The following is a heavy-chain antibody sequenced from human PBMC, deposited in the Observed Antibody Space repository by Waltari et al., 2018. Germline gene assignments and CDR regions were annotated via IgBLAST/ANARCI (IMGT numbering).Heavy chain of an antibody. CDR3: ARGGGYSYGLIDAFDI. CDR1: GGSISSYY. Sequence: QVQLQESGPGLVQPSETLSLTCTVSGGSISSYYWSWIRQPPGKGLEWIGYIYYSGSTNYNPSLKSRVTISVDTSKNQFSLKLSSVTAADTAVYYCARGGGYSYGLIDAFDIWGQGTMVTVSS. V-gene: IGHV4-59*01. J-gene: IGHJ3*02. D-gene: IGHD5-18*01. CDR2: IYYSGST.